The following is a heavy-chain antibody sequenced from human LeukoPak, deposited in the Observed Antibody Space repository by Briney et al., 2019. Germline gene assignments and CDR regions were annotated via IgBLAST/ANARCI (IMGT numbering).Heavy chain of an antibody. J-gene: IGHJ3*02. V-gene: IGHV3-21*01. CDR3: ARDLSLGELSFDAFDI. Sequence: GGSLRLSCAASGFTFSSYSVNWVRQTPGKGLEWVSSISGSSSHIHYGDSVKGRFTISRDNAKSSVFLQMNSLRVEDTAVYYCARDLSLGELSFDAFDIWGQGTMVTVSS. CDR2: ISGSSSHI. CDR1: GFTFSSYS. D-gene: IGHD3-16*02.